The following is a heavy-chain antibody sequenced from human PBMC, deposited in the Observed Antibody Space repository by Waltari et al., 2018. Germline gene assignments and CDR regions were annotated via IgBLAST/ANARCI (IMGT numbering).Heavy chain of an antibody. Sequence: MHWVRQAPGKGLEWMGGFDPEDGETIYAQSFQGRVTMTEDTSTDTAYMEVSSLRSEDTAVYYCATSPIALFGTLYWGQGTLVTVSS. J-gene: IGHJ4*02. CDR3: ATSPIALFGTLY. CDR2: FDPEDGET. D-gene: IGHD6-13*01. V-gene: IGHV1-24*01.